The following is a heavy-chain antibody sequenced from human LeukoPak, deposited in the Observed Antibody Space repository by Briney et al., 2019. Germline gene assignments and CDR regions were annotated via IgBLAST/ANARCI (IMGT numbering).Heavy chain of an antibody. Sequence: SQTLSLTCAISGDSVSSKTAAWNWIRQSPSRGLEWLGRTYYRSKWYNDYAVSVKSRITINPDTSKNQFSLQLNSVTAADTAVYYCARDFFARSASFVAFDIWGPGTLVTVSS. D-gene: IGHD2/OR15-2a*01. J-gene: IGHJ3*02. V-gene: IGHV6-1*01. CDR2: TYYRSKWYN. CDR1: GDSVSSKTAA. CDR3: ARDFFARSASFVAFDI.